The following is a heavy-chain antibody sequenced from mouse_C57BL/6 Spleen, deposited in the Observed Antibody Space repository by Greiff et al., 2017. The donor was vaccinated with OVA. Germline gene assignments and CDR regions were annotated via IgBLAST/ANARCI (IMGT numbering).Heavy chain of an antibody. J-gene: IGHJ3*01. CDR3: ASTHYYGSSYPFAY. V-gene: IGHV1-80*01. Sequence: QVQLKQSGAELVKPGASVKISCKASGYAFSSYWMNWVKQRPGKGLEWIGQIYPGDGDTNYNGKFKGKATLTADKSSSTAYMQLSSLTSEDSAVYFCASTHYYGSSYPFAYWGQGTLVTVSA. CDR2: IYPGDGDT. CDR1: GYAFSSYW. D-gene: IGHD1-1*01.